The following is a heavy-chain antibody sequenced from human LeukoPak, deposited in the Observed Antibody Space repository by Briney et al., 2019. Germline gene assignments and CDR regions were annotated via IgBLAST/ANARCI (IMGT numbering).Heavy chain of an antibody. V-gene: IGHV4-4*02. CDR1: GGSISSSNW. CDR2: IYHCGST. J-gene: IGHJ4*02. D-gene: IGHD3-22*01. Sequence: SETLSLTCAVSGGSISSSNWWSWVRRPPGKGLEWIGEIYHCGSTNYNPSLKSRVTISVDTSKNQFSLKLSSVTAADTAVYYCARLDSSGYYYATFDYWGQGTLVTVSS. CDR3: ARLDSSGYYYATFDY.